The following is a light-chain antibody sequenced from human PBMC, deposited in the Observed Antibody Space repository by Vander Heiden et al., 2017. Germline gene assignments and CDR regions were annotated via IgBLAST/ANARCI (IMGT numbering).Light chain of an antibody. J-gene: IGKJ3*01. CDR2: AAS. CDR1: QSISSY. V-gene: IGKV1-39*01. CDR3: QQSYSTPWFT. Sequence: IHMTQSPSSLSASVGDRVTITCRASQSISSYLNWYQQKPGKAPKLLIYAASSWQSGVPSRFSGSGSGTDLTLTISSLQPEDVATYYCQQSYSTPWFTFGPGTKVDIK.